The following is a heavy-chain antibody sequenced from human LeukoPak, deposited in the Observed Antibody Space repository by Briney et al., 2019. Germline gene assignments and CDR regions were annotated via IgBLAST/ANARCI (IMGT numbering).Heavy chain of an antibody. CDR3: AREPYSSSAGYYYYYMDV. J-gene: IGHJ6*03. CDR1: GFTFSSYW. D-gene: IGHD6-6*01. V-gene: IGHV3-74*01. CDR2: INSDGSST. Sequence: GGSLRLSCAASGFTFSSYWMHWVRQAPGKGLVWVSRINSDGSSTSYADSVKGRFTISRDNAKNTLYLQMNSLRVEDTAVYYCAREPYSSSAGYYYYYMDVWGKGTTVTVSS.